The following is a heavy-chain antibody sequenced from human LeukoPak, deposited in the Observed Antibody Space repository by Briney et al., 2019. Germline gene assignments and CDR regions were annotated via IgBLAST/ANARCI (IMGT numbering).Heavy chain of an antibody. Sequence: PGGSLRLSCVASGFTFSSYEMNWVRQAPGKGLEWVSGISGSGISTYYADSVKGRFTISRDNSKNTLYLQMNSLRVEDTAVYYCAKKYSTGLDPWGQGTLVTVSS. CDR3: AKKYSTGLDP. J-gene: IGHJ5*02. V-gene: IGHV3-23*01. CDR2: ISGSGIST. D-gene: IGHD1-26*01. CDR1: GFTFSSYE.